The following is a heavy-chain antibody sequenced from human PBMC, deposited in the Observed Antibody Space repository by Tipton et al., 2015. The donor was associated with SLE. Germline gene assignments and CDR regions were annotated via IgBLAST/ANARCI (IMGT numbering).Heavy chain of an antibody. Sequence: LSCSVSGGPISSGGYYWTWIRQHPGKGLEWIGYILDRGSTDYNPSLKSRVTISLDTSKNLFSLKLSSVTVADTAVYYCARGGVGGYDFFDPWGQGTLVAVSS. CDR1: GGPISSGGYY. CDR2: ILDRGST. V-gene: IGHV4-31*03. CDR3: ARGGVGGYDFFDP. D-gene: IGHD5-12*01. J-gene: IGHJ5*02.